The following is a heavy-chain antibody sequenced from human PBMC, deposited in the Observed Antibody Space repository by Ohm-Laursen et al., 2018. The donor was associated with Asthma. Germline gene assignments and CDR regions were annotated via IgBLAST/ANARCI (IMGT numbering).Heavy chain of an antibody. CDR1: GYTFTSYD. CDR2: MNPNSGNT. CDR3: ANAIQEVIAARTDAFDI. J-gene: IGHJ3*02. Sequence: ASVKVSCKASGYTFTSYDINWVRQATGQGLEWMGWMNPNSGNTGYAQKFQGRVTMTRNTSISTAYMELSSLRSEDTAVYYCANAIQEVIAARTDAFDIWGQGTMVTVSS. D-gene: IGHD6-6*01. V-gene: IGHV1-8*01.